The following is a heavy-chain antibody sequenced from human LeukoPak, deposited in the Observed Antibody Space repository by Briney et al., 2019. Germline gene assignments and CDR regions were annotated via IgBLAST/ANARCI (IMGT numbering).Heavy chain of an antibody. CDR1: GFTFRNYW. Sequence: GSLRLSCAASGFTFRNYWMSWVRQPPGRGLEWIGEIYHSGSTNYNPSLKSRVTISVDKSKNQFSLKLSSVTAADTAVYYCARDLSSGSPDYWGQGTLVTVSS. CDR2: IYHSGST. J-gene: IGHJ4*02. D-gene: IGHD1-26*01. CDR3: ARDLSSGSPDY. V-gene: IGHV4-4*02.